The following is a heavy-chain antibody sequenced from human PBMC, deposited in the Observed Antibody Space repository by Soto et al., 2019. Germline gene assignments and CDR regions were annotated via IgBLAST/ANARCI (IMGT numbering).Heavy chain of an antibody. CDR2: ISGSGGRT. D-gene: IGHD1-26*01. CDR3: AKASGRYPTGPDFDI. Sequence: PWWCXRLSCAACGVSFIIYAIIAFRQAPGKGLECVSAISGSGGRTYYADSVKGRFTISRDNSKNTLYLQMNSLRAEDTAVYYCAKASGRYPTGPDFDIWGPGTMV. J-gene: IGHJ3*02. V-gene: IGHV3-23*01. CDR1: GVSFIIYA.